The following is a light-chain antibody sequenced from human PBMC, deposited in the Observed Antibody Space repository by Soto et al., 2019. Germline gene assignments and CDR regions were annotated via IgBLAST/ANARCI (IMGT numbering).Light chain of an antibody. CDR3: QQSYGTPLT. CDR1: QSISNY. Sequence: DMEMTQSPSSLSASVGDRVTITFRASQSISNYLNWYQHKPVKVPKLLIYAASSLPSGVPTRFSGSGSGTDFTLTINSLQPEDFATYYCQQSYGTPLTFGGGTKIEIK. J-gene: IGKJ4*01. CDR2: AAS. V-gene: IGKV1-39*01.